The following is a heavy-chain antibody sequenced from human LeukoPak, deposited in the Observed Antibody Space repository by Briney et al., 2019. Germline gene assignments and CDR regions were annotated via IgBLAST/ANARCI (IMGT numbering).Heavy chain of an antibody. CDR1: GFTFSSYG. CDR2: ISGSSGNT. V-gene: IGHV3-23*01. Sequence: GGSLRLSCAASGFTFSSYGMSWVRQAPGKGLEWVSAISGSSGNTYYADSVKGRFTISRDNSKNTLYLQMNSLKAEDTAVYYCAKPAKTDYADYWGQGTLVTVSS. J-gene: IGHJ4*02. CDR3: AKPAKTDYADY. D-gene: IGHD1-14*01.